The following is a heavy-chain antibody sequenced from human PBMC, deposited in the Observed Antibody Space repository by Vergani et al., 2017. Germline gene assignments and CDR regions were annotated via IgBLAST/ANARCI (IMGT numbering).Heavy chain of an antibody. V-gene: IGHV3-30*18. J-gene: IGHJ4*02. CDR3: AKDYNIMGALHY. D-gene: IGHD5-12*01. Sequence: QVQLVESGGGVVQPGKSLRLSCATSGFPFSSHAMHWVRQAPGKGLEWVAVISFVGTQTYYADSVKGRFTISRDNSKNTLFLQLKTLRAEDTGVYYCAKDYNIMGALHYWGQGTLVGVSS. CDR2: ISFVGTQT. CDR1: GFPFSSHA.